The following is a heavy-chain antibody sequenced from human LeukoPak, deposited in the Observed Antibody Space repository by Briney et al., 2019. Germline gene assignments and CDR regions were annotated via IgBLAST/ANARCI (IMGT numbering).Heavy chain of an antibody. V-gene: IGHV4-59*11. CDR3: ARFGVDYDMDV. CDR2: IHYTGKP. J-gene: IGHJ6*02. D-gene: IGHD3-16*01. Sequence: TSETLSLTCSVSGGSINSHYWTWIRQPPGKGLEWIGQIHYTGKPDYNPSLKSRITISVDTSKNQVSLQVSSVTAADSAIYYCARFGVDYDMDVWGHGTTVTVFS. CDR1: GGSINSHY.